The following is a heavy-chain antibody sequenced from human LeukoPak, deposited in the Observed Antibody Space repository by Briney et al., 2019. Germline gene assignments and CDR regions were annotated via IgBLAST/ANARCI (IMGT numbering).Heavy chain of an antibody. CDR3: ARGRGDY. V-gene: IGHV3-7*01. Sequence: GGSLRLSCAASGFTFTDFWMSWVRQAPGKGLEWVANIKQDGSEKYYVDSVKGRFTISRDNAKNSLYLQMNSLRAEDTAVYYCARGRGDYWGQGTLVTVSS. CDR1: GFTFTDFW. D-gene: IGHD3-10*01. CDR2: IKQDGSEK. J-gene: IGHJ4*02.